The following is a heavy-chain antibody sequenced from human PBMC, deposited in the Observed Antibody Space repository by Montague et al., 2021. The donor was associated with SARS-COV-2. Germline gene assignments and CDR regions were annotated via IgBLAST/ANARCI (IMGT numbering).Heavy chain of an antibody. D-gene: IGHD3-22*01. CDR3: ARHGYYETYDAFDI. CDR2: IYYTGST. CDR1: GDSISTDNW. J-gene: IGHJ3*02. Sequence: SETLSLTCVVSGDSISTDNWRTWVRLPPGKGLEWIGSIYYTGSTYYNPSLKSRVTTSVDTSKNQFSLKLSSVTAADTAVYYCARHGYYETYDAFDIWGQGTMVTVSS. V-gene: IGHV4-39*01.